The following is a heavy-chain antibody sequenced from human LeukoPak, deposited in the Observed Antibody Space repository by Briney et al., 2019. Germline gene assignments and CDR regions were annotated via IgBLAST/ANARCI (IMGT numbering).Heavy chain of an antibody. Sequence: SETLSLTCTVSGGSISSSSYYWGWIRQPPGKGLEWIGNIFYSGSTNYNPSLKSRVTIPVDTSKNQFSLKLTSVTAADTALYYCARRCVSISCYFFWGQGTLVTVSS. CDR3: ARRCVSISCYFF. V-gene: IGHV4-39*01. CDR1: GGSISSSSYY. CDR2: IFYSGST. D-gene: IGHD2-2*01. J-gene: IGHJ4*02.